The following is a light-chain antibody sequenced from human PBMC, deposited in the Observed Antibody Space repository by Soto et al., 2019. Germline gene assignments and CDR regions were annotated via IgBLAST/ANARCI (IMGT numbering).Light chain of an antibody. J-gene: IGLJ1*01. V-gene: IGLV2-14*01. CDR1: SSDVGGYNF. CDR3: SSYTTISPYV. CDR2: EVS. Sequence: QSALTQPASVSGSPGQSITISCTGTSSDVGGYNFVSWYQQHPGEAPKLIIYEVSNRPSGVSNRFSGSKSGNTASLTISGLQAEDEADYYCSSYTTISPYVFGTGTKLTVL.